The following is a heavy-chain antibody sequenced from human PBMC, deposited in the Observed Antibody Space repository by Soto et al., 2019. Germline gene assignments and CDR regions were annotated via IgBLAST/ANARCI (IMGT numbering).Heavy chain of an antibody. CDR1: GFTFSSYS. CDR3: ARIPALWEPLHYDY. J-gene: IGHJ4*02. D-gene: IGHD1-26*01. V-gene: IGHV3-48*02. Sequence: GGSLRLSCAASGFTFSSYSMNWVRQAPGKGLEWVSYISSSSSTIYYANSVKGRFTISRDNAKNSLYLQMNSLRDEDTAVYYCARIPALWEPLHYDYWGQGTLVTVSS. CDR2: ISSSSSTI.